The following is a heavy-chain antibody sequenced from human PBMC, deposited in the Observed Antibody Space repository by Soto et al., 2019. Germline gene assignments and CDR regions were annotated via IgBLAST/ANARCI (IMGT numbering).Heavy chain of an antibody. V-gene: IGHV1-69*13. J-gene: IGHJ6*02. CDR2: IIPIFGTA. CDR3: ESWYYYGMDV. Sequence: SVKVSCKASGGTFSSYAISWVRQAPGQGLEWMGGIIPIFGTANYAQKFQGRVTITADESTSTAYMELSSLRSEDTAVYYCESWYYYGMDVWGQGTTVTVSS. CDR1: GGTFSSYA.